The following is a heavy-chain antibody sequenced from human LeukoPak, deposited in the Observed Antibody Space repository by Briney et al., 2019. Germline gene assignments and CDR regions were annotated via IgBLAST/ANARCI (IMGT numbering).Heavy chain of an antibody. Sequence: GGSLRLSCAASGFTFSNYAMHWVRQAPGKGLEWVAVISYDGTNKYYADSVKGRFTISRDNSKNTLYLQMNSLRAEDTAMYYCARVPMSYDSSGFGGTFEIWGQGTMVTVSS. CDR2: ISYDGTNK. J-gene: IGHJ3*02. V-gene: IGHV3-30-3*01. D-gene: IGHD3-22*01. CDR1: GFTFSNYA. CDR3: ARVPMSYDSSGFGGTFEI.